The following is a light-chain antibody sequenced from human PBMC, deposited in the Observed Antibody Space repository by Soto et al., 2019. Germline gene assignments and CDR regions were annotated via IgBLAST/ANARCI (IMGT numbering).Light chain of an antibody. CDR1: SSDVGSYNL. CDR3: CSYAGGVV. CDR2: EVT. J-gene: IGLJ2*01. V-gene: IGLV2-23*02. Sequence: QSALTQPASVSGSPGQSITISCTGTSSDVGSYNLVSWYRQHPGKAPKLMIYEVTKRPSGVSDRFSGSKSGNTASLTISGLQAEDEADYFCCSYAGGVVFGGGTKLTVL.